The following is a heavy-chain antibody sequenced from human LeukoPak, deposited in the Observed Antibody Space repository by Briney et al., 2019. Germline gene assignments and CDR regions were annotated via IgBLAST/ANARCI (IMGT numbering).Heavy chain of an antibody. Sequence: GGSLRLSCAASGFTFSIDGMSWLRHAPGKGLEGVSGMCGIGGSTYYADSVKDPFTSPRVNSKNPLYLQMNSLRAEHTAVYYCAKRGPPEVRAFDYWGQGTLVTVSS. CDR2: MCGIGGST. CDR3: AKRGPPEVRAFDY. D-gene: IGHD3-10*01. J-gene: IGHJ4*02. V-gene: IGHV3-23*01. CDR1: GFTFSIDG.